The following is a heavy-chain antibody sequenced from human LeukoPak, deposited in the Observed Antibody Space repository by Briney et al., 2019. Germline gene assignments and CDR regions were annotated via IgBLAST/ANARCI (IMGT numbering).Heavy chain of an antibody. CDR3: ARGRLRFLEWPSNWFDP. J-gene: IGHJ5*02. D-gene: IGHD3-3*01. Sequence: ASVKVSCTASGYTFTSYGISWVRQAPGQGLEWMGWMNPNSGNTGYAQKFQGRVTITRNTSISTAYMELSSLRSEDTAVYYCARGRLRFLEWPSNWFDPWGQGTLVTVSS. CDR2: MNPNSGNT. CDR1: GYTFTSYG. V-gene: IGHV1-8*03.